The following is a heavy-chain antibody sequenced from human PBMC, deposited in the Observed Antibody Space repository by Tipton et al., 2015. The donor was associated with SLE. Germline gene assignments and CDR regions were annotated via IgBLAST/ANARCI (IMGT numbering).Heavy chain of an antibody. CDR3: SATFTAARGMEV. J-gene: IGHJ6*02. CDR1: GGSISSYY. D-gene: IGHD3-16*01. V-gene: IGHV4-59*01. CDR2: IYYSGST. Sequence: LRLSCTVSGGSISSYYWSWIRQPPGKGLEWIGYIYYSGSTNYNPSLKSRVTISVDTPNNQFSLKLSSVTAADTAVYYCSATFTAARGMEVWGQGTPVTVSS.